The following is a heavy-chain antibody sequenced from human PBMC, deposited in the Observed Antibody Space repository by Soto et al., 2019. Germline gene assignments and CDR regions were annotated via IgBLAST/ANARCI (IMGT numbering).Heavy chain of an antibody. V-gene: IGHV3-74*01. CDR2: IDSDGSST. CDR1: GFTFGSYW. CDR3: ASGRPYGMDV. Sequence: EVQLVESGGGLVQPGGSLRVSCAASGFTFGSYWMNWVRQAPGKGLVWVSRIDSDGSSTTYADSVNGRFTTARDNAKNTLYLKMSSLRVEDIAVYYSASGRPYGMDVWGQGTTVTVSS. J-gene: IGHJ6*02.